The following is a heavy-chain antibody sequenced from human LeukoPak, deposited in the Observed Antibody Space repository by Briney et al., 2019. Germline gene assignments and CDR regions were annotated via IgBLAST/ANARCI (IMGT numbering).Heavy chain of an antibody. D-gene: IGHD3-22*01. J-gene: IGHJ5*02. CDR2: ISGSGGST. CDR1: GFTFSNYG. V-gene: IGHV3-23*01. Sequence: GGTLRLSCAAFGFTFSNYGMTWVRQAPGKGLEWVSGISGSGGSTYYADSVKGRFTISRDNAKNSLYLQMNSLRAEDTAVYYCAREDNHYYDSSGYYYVWFDPWGQGTLVTVSS. CDR3: AREDNHYYDSSGYYYVWFDP.